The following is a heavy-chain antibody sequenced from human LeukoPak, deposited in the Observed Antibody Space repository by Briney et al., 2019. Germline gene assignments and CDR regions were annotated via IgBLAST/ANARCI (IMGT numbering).Heavy chain of an antibody. Sequence: SETLSLTCTVSGGPISSSSYYWGWFRQPPGKGLEWIGSIYYSGSTCYNRSLKSRDTLSVDTSKNQFSLKLSSVTAADRAVYYCARASYDWSAFDPWGQGTLVTVSS. CDR2: IYYSGST. CDR3: ARASYDWSAFDP. V-gene: IGHV4-39*07. J-gene: IGHJ5*02. CDR1: GGPISSSSYY. D-gene: IGHD3-3*01.